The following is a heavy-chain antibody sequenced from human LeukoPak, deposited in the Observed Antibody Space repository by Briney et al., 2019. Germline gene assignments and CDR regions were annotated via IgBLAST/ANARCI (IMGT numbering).Heavy chain of an antibody. V-gene: IGHV4-39*01. Sequence: PSETLSLTCTVSGGSISSSSYYWGWIRQPPGKGLEWIGSIYYSGSTYYNPSLKSRVTISVDTSKNQFSLKLSSVTAADTALYYCARVSGEQWLENDYWGQGTLVTVSS. D-gene: IGHD6-19*01. J-gene: IGHJ4*02. CDR1: GGSISSSSYY. CDR2: IYYSGST. CDR3: ARVSGEQWLENDY.